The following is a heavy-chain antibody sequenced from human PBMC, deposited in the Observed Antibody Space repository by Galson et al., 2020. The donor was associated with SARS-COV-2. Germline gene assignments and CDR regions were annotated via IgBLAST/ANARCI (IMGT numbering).Heavy chain of an antibody. D-gene: IGHD3-22*01. V-gene: IGHV1-18*01. CDR1: GYTFVSYS. CDR2: ISAYNDNT. Sequence: ASVKVSCKASGYTFVSYSFNWVRQAPGQGLEWMGWISAYNDNTNYAQKFQGRVTMTTDTSTSTAYMELRSLRSDDTAVYFCARNYFDSSGYGVCDYWGQGTLVTVSS. CDR3: ARNYFDSSGYGVCDY. J-gene: IGHJ4*02.